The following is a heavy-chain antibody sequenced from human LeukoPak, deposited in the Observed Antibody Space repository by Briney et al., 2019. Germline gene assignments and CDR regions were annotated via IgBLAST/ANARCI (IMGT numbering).Heavy chain of an antibody. D-gene: IGHD3-3*01. CDR3: AREINTIFGVVMYFDY. V-gene: IGHV4-4*07. CDR2: IYTSGST. J-gene: IGHJ4*02. CDR1: GGSISSYY. Sequence: SETLSLTCTVSGGSISSYYWSWIRQPARKGLEWIGRIYTSGSTNYNPSLKSRVTMSVDTSKNQFSLKLSSVTAADTAVYYCAREINTIFGVVMYFDYWGQGTLVTVSS.